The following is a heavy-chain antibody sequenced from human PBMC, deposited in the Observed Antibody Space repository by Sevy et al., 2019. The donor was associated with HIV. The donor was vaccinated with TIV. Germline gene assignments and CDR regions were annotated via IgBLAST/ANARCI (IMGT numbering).Heavy chain of an antibody. V-gene: IGHV3-53*01. CDR1: GFTVSSNF. J-gene: IGHJ4*02. CDR2: IYSGGNT. D-gene: IGHD4-17*01. Sequence: GGSLRLSCAVSGFTVSSNFMSWVRQAPGKGLEWVSTIYSGGNTYFADSVKGRFTISRDSSKNTFYLQMNSLRAEDTAVYFCAGASPTVTHPYYFDSWGQGTLVTVSS. CDR3: AGASPTVTHPYYFDS.